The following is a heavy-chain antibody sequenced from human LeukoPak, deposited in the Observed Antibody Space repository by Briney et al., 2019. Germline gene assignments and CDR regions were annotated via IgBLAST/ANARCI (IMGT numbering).Heavy chain of an antibody. Sequence: SETLSPTCTVSGGSISSHYWSWIRQSPTKGLEWIGYIHYSGIINYNPSLKSRVTMSVDTSKNKFSLRLSSVTAADTAVYYCARDQITSSGYYMDVWGKGTTVTVSS. CDR2: IHYSGII. V-gene: IGHV4-59*11. D-gene: IGHD1-14*01. J-gene: IGHJ6*03. CDR3: ARDQITSSGYYMDV. CDR1: GGSISSHY.